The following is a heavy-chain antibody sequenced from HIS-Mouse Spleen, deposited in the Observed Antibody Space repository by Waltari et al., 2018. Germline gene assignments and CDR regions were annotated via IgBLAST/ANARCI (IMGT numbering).Heavy chain of an antibody. CDR1: GGSISSSSYY. J-gene: IGHJ2*01. CDR3: AREIPYSSSWYDWYFDL. Sequence: QLQLQESGPGLVKPSETLSLTCTVPGGSISSSSYYWGWIRQPPGKGLEWIGSTYYSGCPYSNPSLKSRVTISVDTSKTQFSLKLSSVTAADTAVYYCAREIPYSSSWYDWYFDLWGRGTLVTVSS. V-gene: IGHV4-39*07. CDR2: TYYSGCP. D-gene: IGHD6-13*01.